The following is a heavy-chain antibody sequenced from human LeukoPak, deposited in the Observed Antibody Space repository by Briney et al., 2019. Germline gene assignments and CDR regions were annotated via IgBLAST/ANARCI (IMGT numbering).Heavy chain of an antibody. CDR1: GGSFSGYY. J-gene: IGHJ5*02. Sequence: SETLSLTCAVYGGSFSGYYWSWIRQPPGKGLEWIGEINHSGSTNYNPSLKSRVTISVDTSKNQFSLKLSSVTAADTAVYYCARSKVREFLNWFDPWGQGTLVTVSS. CDR3: ARSKVREFLNWFDP. V-gene: IGHV4-34*01. D-gene: IGHD3-10*01. CDR2: INHSGST.